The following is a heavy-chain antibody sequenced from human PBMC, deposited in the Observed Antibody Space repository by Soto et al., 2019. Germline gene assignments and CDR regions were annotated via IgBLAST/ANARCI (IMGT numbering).Heavy chain of an antibody. CDR1: GGSISSSNW. Sequence: PSETLSLTCAVSGGSISSSNWWSWVRQPPGKGLGWIGEIYHRGSTNYNPSLKSRVTRAVDKSKNQFSLKLSSVTAADTAVYYCARGGSGWPNSFDPWGQGTLVTVSS. V-gene: IGHV4-4*02. J-gene: IGHJ5*02. D-gene: IGHD6-19*01. CDR3: ARGGSGWPNSFDP. CDR2: IYHRGST.